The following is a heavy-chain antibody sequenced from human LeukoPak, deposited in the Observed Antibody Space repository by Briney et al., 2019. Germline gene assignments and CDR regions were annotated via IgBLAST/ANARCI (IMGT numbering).Heavy chain of an antibody. CDR1: GFTFSTYS. J-gene: IGHJ4*02. Sequence: PGEPLTLSRAASGFTFSTYSMSWVRQTPGKGLEVVAAISAYSPRPYHATSVKRRSTLSRDNSKNTLHLQMTGLSAEDTAISYCAKASVGHCSGAFCYHFDSWGQGTLVTVSS. V-gene: IGHV3-23*01. CDR2: ISAYSPRP. D-gene: IGHD2-15*01. CDR3: AKASVGHCSGAFCYHFDS.